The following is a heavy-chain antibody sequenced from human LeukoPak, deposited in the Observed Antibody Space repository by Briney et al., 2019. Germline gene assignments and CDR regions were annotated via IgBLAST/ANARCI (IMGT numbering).Heavy chain of an antibody. CDR3: ARVQASPSRMFGMALYYMDV. Sequence: SETLSLTCAVYGGSFSGYYWSWIRHPPGKGLEWIGEINHSGSTNYRPSLKSRVTISLDTSKKEFSLKLSSVTAADTAVYYCARVQASPSRMFGMALYYMDVWGKGTTVTVSS. V-gene: IGHV4-34*01. J-gene: IGHJ6*03. CDR2: INHSGST. D-gene: IGHD3-3*01. CDR1: GGSFSGYY.